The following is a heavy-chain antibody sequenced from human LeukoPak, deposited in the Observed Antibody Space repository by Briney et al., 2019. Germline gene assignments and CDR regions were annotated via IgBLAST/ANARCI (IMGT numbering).Heavy chain of an antibody. CDR1: GYRFSDKW. D-gene: IGHD2-21*02. CDR2: IYPGDSDT. V-gene: IGHV5-51*01. J-gene: IGHJ5*02. CDR3: ARLPYCGGDCYPNWFDP. Sequence: GESLKISCKGSGYRFSDKWIAWVRQMPGKGLEYVGMIYPGDSDTRYSPSFQGQVTISADTSISTAYLQWSSLKASDTAMYYCARLPYCGGDCYPNWFDPWGQGTLVTVSS.